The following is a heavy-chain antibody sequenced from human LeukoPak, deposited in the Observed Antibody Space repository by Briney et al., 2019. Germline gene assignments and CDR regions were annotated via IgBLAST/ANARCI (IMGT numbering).Heavy chain of an antibody. V-gene: IGHV4-4*02. D-gene: IGHD3-9*01. CDR2: IYHSGST. CDR1: GGSISSSNW. CDR3: ARDFTGERNDRNFDY. J-gene: IGHJ4*02. Sequence: PSGTLSLTCAVSGGSISSSNWWSWVRQPPGKGLEWIGEIYHSGSTNYNPSLKSRVTISVDKSKNQFSLKLSSVTAADTAVYYCARDFTGERNDRNFDYWGQGTLVTVSS.